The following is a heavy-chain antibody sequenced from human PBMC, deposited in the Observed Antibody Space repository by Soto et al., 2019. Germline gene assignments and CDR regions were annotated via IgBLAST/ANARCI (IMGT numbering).Heavy chain of an antibody. CDR2: ISSSSSNI. J-gene: IGHJ4*02. CDR1: GFTFSNYG. V-gene: IGHV3-48*01. CDR3: ARGGAARPDY. Sequence: VQLVESGGGLVQPGGSLRLSCAASGFTFSNYGINWVRQAPGKGLEWVSYISSSSSNINYADSVKGRFTISRDNAKNSLYLQMNSLRPEDTAVYYCARGGAARPDYWGQGTLLTVSS. D-gene: IGHD6-6*01.